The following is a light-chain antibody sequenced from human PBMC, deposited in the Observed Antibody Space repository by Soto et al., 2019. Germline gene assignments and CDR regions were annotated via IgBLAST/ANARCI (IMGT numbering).Light chain of an antibody. V-gene: IGKV1-5*03. J-gene: IGKJ1*01. CDR1: ASISSW. Sequence: DIQMTQSPSTLSASVWDRVTIHFGASASISSWLAWYQQQPGKAPKLLIYKASTLKSGVPSRFSGSGSGTEFTLTISSLQPDDFATYYCQHYTSYSEAFGQGTKVDI. CDR2: KAS. CDR3: QHYTSYSEA.